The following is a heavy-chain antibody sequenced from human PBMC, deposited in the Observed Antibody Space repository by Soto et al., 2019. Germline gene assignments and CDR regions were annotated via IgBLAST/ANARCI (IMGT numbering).Heavy chain of an antibody. Sequence: ASVKVSCKASGYTFTGYYMHWVRQAPGQGLEGRGWINPNSGGTNYAQKFQGRVTMTRDTSISTAYMELSRLRSDDTAVYYCARGTGEFGELLSPYYYYGMDVWGQGTTVTVSS. J-gene: IGHJ6*02. CDR2: INPNSGGT. V-gene: IGHV1-2*02. CDR3: ARGTGEFGELLSPYYYYGMDV. CDR1: GYTFTGYY. D-gene: IGHD3-10*01.